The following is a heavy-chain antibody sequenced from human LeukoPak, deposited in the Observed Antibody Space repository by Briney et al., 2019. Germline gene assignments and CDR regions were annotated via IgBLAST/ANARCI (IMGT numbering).Heavy chain of an antibody. CDR2: LIPTIASA. CDR1: GGTFNTYA. J-gene: IGHJ4*02. CDR3: ARGAGVGLAGFYFDN. V-gene: IGHV1-69*05. Sequence: SVKVSCKASGGTFNTYAIAWVRQAPGQGLEWMGGLIPTIASANTAQRFQGRVTISSDESATTTYMELRSLRSDDTAVYFCARGAGVGLAGFYFDNWGQGTLATVSS. D-gene: IGHD6-19*01.